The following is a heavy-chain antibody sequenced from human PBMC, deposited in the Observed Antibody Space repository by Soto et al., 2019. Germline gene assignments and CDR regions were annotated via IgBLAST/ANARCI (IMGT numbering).Heavy chain of an antibody. V-gene: IGHV3-30*18. D-gene: IGHD6-19*01. CDR3: AKGGRKWMVTSDFNY. J-gene: IGHJ4*02. CDR2: VSHDGRNT. Sequence: VQLVESGGGVVQPGRSLRLSCAASGFTCSDYAMHWVRQAPGKGLEWVAVVSHDGRNTHYADSVKGRFTISRDSSKNTVSMEMTSLRAEETAVYYCAKGGRKWMVTSDFNYWGQGALVTVSS. CDR1: GFTCSDYA.